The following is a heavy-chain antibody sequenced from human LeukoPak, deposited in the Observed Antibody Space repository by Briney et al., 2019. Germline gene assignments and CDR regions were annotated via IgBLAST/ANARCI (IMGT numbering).Heavy chain of an antibody. CDR3: ARARYKLLFFFAY. J-gene: IGHJ4*02. CDR1: GYTFTGYY. CDR2: INPNSGGT. V-gene: IGHV1-2*02. D-gene: IGHD2-2*01. Sequence: ASVKVSCKASGYTFTGYYLHWVRQAPGQGLEWMGWINPNSGGTNYAQKFQGRVTMTRDTSISTAYMELSRLRSDDTAVYYCARARYKLLFFFAYWGQGSLVTVSS.